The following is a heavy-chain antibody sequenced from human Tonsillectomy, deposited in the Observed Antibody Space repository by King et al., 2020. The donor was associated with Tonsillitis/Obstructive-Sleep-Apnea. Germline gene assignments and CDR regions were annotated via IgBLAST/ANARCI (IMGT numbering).Heavy chain of an antibody. CDR3: ASLVPSLGAFDI. Sequence: LQLQEWGPGLVKPSETLSLTCTVSGGSISGYYWSWIRQPPGKGLEWIGYIFYSGSTNYNPSLKSRVTISVDTSKNQFSLKLGSVTAADTAVYYCASLVPSLGAFDIWGQGTMVTVSS. CDR1: GGSISGYY. J-gene: IGHJ3*02. D-gene: IGHD2-2*01. V-gene: IGHV4-59*08. CDR2: IFYSGST.